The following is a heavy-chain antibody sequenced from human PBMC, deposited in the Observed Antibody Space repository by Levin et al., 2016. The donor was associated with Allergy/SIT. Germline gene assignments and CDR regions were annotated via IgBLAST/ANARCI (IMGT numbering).Heavy chain of an antibody. V-gene: IGHV4-34*01. CDR1: GGSFSGYY. D-gene: IGHD5-18*01. Sequence: SETLSLTCAVYGGSFSGYYWSWIRQPPGKGLEWIGEINHSGSTNYNPSLKSRVTISVDTSKNQFSLKLSSVTAADTAVYYCARGPRGYSYGYWGYYFDYWGQGTLVTVSS. CDR2: INHSGST. J-gene: IGHJ4*02. CDR3: ARGPRGYSYGYWGYYFDY.